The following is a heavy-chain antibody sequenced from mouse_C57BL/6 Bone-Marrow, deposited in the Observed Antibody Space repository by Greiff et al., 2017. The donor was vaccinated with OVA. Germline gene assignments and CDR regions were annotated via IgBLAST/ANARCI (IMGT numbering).Heavy chain of an antibody. Sequence: VQLQQSGPELAKPGASVKIPCKASGYTFTDYNMDWVKQSHGKSLEWIGDINSNNGGTIYNQKFKGKATLTVDKSSSTAYMGLRSLTSEDTAVYYCARGGYYDYDGGAWFAYWGQGTLVTVSA. CDR1: GYTFTDYN. J-gene: IGHJ3*01. D-gene: IGHD2-4*01. V-gene: IGHV1-18*01. CDR3: ARGGYYDYDGGAWFAY. CDR2: INSNNGGT.